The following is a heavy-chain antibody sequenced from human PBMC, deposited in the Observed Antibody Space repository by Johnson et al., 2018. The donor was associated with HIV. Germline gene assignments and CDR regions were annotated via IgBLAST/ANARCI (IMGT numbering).Heavy chain of an antibody. D-gene: IGHD1-26*01. J-gene: IGHJ3*02. V-gene: IGHV3-7*04. CDR3: ARDRGLWERNGAGAFDI. CDR2: IKQDGSEK. CDR1: GFTFSRYW. Sequence: VHLVESGGGLVQPGGSLRLSCAASGFTFSRYWMSWVRQAPGKGLEWVANIKQDGSEKYYVDSVKGRFTISRDNAKNSLYLQMNSLRAEDTAVYYCARDRGLWERNGAGAFDIWGQGTMVTVSS.